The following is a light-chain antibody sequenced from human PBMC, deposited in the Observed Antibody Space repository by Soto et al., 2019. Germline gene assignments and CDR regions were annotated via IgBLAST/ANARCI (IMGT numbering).Light chain of an antibody. CDR2: AAS. Sequence: IQMTQSPSSLSAYVGDRVTITCRASQSISSYLNWYQQKPGKAPKLLIYAASSLQSGVPSRFSGSGAETDFTLTISSLKPEDFATYSCQQSYSTTWTFGQGTKVDIK. V-gene: IGKV1-39*01. J-gene: IGKJ1*01. CDR3: QQSYSTTWT. CDR1: QSISSY.